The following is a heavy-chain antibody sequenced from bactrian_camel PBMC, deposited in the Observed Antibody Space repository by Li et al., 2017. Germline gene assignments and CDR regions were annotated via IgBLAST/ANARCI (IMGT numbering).Heavy chain of an antibody. CDR3: AKGRPRLGLVAADLD. D-gene: IGHD7*01. J-gene: IGHJ4*01. V-gene: IGHV3S6*01. Sequence: HVQLVESGGGLVQPGGSLRLSCAGSGFTFSTYYMSWVRQAPGKGLEWVSGINNRGNDTIYADSVRGRFTISRDNAKNTLYLQLDSLSTEDTATYYCAKGRPRLGLVAADLDRGQGTQVTVS. CDR1: GFTFSTYY. CDR2: INNRGNDT.